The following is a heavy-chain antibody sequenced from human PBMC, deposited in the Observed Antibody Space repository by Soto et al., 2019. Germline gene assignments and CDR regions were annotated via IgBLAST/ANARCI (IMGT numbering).Heavy chain of an antibody. V-gene: IGHV4-38-2*01. CDR1: GYSISSGYY. J-gene: IGHJ4*02. Sequence: PSETLSLTCAVSGYSISSGYYWGWIRQPPGKGLEWIGSIYHSVSTYYNPSLKSRVTISVDTSKNQFSLKLSSVTAADTAVYYCATRSTGTTHFDYWGKVTPLLVSS. CDR3: ATRSTGTTHFDY. D-gene: IGHD1-1*01. CDR2: IYHSVST.